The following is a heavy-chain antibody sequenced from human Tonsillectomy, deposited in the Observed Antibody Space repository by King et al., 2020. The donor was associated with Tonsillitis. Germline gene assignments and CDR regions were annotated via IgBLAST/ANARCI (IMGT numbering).Heavy chain of an antibody. CDR2: NGSSGRAI. CDR3: ARDSGYTIFDY. Sequence: VHLVESGGGLVQPGGSLRLDCAAAGVTFSSYEMNWFRQAPGKGMEGVAFNGSSGRAIYYADSVKVRFTISRDNAKNSLYLQMNSLRAEDTAVYYCARDSGYTIFDYWGQGTLVTVSS. D-gene: IGHD5-12*01. J-gene: IGHJ4*02. CDR1: GVTFSSYE. V-gene: IGHV3-48*03.